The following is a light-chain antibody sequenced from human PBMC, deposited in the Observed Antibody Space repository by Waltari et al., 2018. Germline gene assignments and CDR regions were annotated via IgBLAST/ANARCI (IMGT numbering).Light chain of an antibody. CDR3: QQYYNTPLT. J-gene: IGKJ4*01. V-gene: IGKV4-1*01. CDR2: WAS. CDR1: QSLLYHSDNKNY. Sequence: DIVMTQSPDSLAVSLGERATINCKSSQSLLYHSDNKNYLGWFQQKPGLPPKLLIYWASTRESGVPDRFSGSGSGTDFTLTISSLQAEDVAVYYCQQYYNTPLTFGGGTK.